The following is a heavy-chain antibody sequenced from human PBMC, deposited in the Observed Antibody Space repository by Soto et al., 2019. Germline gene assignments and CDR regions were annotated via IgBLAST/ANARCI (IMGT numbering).Heavy chain of an antibody. V-gene: IGHV1-18*01. J-gene: IGHJ4*02. CDR3: ARDHVAYSNDDFDY. Sequence: ASVKVSCKASGYTFASYGISWVRQAPGQGLEWMGWISACNGNTNYAQKLQGRVTMTTDTSTSTAYMELRSLRSDDTAVYYCARDHVAYSNDDFDYWGQGALVTVSS. CDR1: GYTFASYG. D-gene: IGHD4-4*01. CDR2: ISACNGNT.